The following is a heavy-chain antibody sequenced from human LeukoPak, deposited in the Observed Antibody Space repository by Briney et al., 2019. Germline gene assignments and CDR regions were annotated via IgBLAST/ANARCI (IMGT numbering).Heavy chain of an antibody. CDR1: GYTFTDYY. Sequence: ASVKVSCKASGYTFTDYYMHWVRQAPGQGFEWMGWINPNDGDTNYAQKFQGRVTMTRNTSISTAYMELSSLRSEDTAVYYCASSYSVTYYYYYGMDVWGQGTTVTVSS. CDR3: ASSYSVTYYYYYGMDV. D-gene: IGHD1-26*01. CDR2: INPNDGDT. V-gene: IGHV1-2*02. J-gene: IGHJ6*02.